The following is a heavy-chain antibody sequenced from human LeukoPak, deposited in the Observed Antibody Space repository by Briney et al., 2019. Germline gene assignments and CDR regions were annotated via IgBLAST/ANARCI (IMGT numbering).Heavy chain of an antibody. CDR1: GYSFISYC. CDR2: IYPGDSGP. J-gene: IGHJ3*01. Sequence: GESLKISCKVSGYSFISYCIGWVRQMPGKGLEWMGIIYPGDSGPTYSPSFQGQVTISVDKSISTAYLQWSSLQASDTAMYYCGMSGDRVPLQDDVFDVWGQGTMVTVST. CDR3: GMSGDRVPLQDDVFDV. D-gene: IGHD1-26*01. V-gene: IGHV5-51*01.